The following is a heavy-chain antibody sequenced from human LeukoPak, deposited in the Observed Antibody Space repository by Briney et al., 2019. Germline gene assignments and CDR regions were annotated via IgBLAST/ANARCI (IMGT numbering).Heavy chain of an antibody. V-gene: IGHV3-9*01. J-gene: IGHJ4*02. CDR1: GFTFDDYA. CDR2: ISWNSGSI. CDR3: AKVQYSSSSYYFDY. Sequence: GRSLRLSCAASGFTFDDYAMHWVRQAPGKGLEWVSGISWNSGSIGHADSVKGRFTISRDNAKNSLYLQMNSLRAEDTALYYCAKVQYSSSSYYFDYWGQGTLVTVSS. D-gene: IGHD6-6*01.